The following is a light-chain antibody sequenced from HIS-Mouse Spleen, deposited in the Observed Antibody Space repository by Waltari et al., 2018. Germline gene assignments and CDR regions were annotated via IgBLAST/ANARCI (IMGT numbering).Light chain of an antibody. Sequence: QSALTQPASVSVSPGQSITISCTGASSAVGSYILVSWYQQHPGKAPKLMIYEGSKRPSGVSNRFSGSKSGNTASLTISGLQAEDEADYYCCSYAGSSTWVFGGGTKL. J-gene: IGLJ3*02. V-gene: IGLV2-23*01. CDR1: SSAVGSYIL. CDR3: CSYAGSSTWV. CDR2: EGS.